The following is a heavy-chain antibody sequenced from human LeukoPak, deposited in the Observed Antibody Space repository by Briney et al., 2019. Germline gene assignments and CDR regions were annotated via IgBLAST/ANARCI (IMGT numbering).Heavy chain of an antibody. Sequence: GGSLRLSCAASGFTFSNYYMGWVRQAPGKGLEWVANIKQDGSEKYYVDSVKGRFTISRDNAKNSLFLQMDSLRAEDTAVYYCARVYYYDKSGYRHFDFWGQGTLVTVSS. CDR2: IKQDGSEK. CDR3: ARVYYYDKSGYRHFDF. J-gene: IGHJ4*02. V-gene: IGHV3-7*01. CDR1: GFTFSNYY. D-gene: IGHD3-22*01.